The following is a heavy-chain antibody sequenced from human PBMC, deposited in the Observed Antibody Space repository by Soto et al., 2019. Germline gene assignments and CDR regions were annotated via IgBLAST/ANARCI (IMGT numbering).Heavy chain of an antibody. V-gene: IGHV3-30-3*01. CDR1: GFTFSYHA. CDR2: ISYDGDNK. J-gene: IGHJ6*02. D-gene: IGHD1-1*01. CDR3: ARGTTTSAFSAMDV. Sequence: QVQLVESGGCVVQPGRSLRLSCAASGFTFSYHALKWGRQAPGKGLEWVAVISYDGDNKYIAESGKGRFTISRDNSKITVSLQMNSLRAEDTAMYFCARGTTTSAFSAMDVWGQGTTVTVSS.